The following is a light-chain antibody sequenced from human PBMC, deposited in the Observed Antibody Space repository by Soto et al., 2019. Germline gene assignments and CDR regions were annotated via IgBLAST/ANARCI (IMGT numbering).Light chain of an antibody. CDR1: SSDVGAYNF. CDR2: NVY. J-gene: IGLJ1*01. Sequence: QSALTQPASVSGSPGQSITISCTGTSSDVGAYNFVSWHQQHPGKAPKLMIYNVYDRPSGISYRFSGSKSGNTASLTISGLQGEDEADYYCSAYKVSRNYVFGTGTKATVL. V-gene: IGLV2-14*03. CDR3: SAYKVSRNYV.